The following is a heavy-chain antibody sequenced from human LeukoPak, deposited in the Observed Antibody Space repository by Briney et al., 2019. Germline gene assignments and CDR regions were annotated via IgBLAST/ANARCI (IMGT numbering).Heavy chain of an antibody. D-gene: IGHD3-10*01. CDR1: GYTFTSYD. CDR2: MNPNSGNT. CDR3: AILHYYGSGSYPGGFDY. J-gene: IGHJ4*02. V-gene: IGHV1-8*01. Sequence: ASVKVSCKASGYTFTSYDINWVRPATGQGLEWMGWMNPNSGNTGYAQKFQGRVTMTRNTSISTAYMELSSLRSEDTAVYYCAILHYYGSGSYPGGFDYWGQGTLVTVSS.